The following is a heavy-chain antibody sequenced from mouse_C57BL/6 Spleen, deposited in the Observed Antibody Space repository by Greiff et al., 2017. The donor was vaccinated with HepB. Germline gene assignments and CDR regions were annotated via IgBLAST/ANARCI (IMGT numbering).Heavy chain of an antibody. Sequence: VQLKQSGPGLVKPSQSLSLTCSVTGYSITSGYYWNWIRQFPGNKLEWMGYISYDGSNNYNPSLKNRISITRDTSKNQFFLKLNSVTTEDTATYYCANRGSWFAYWGQGTLVTVSA. J-gene: IGHJ3*01. CDR2: ISYDGSN. CDR1: GYSITSGYY. D-gene: IGHD2-14*01. V-gene: IGHV3-6*01. CDR3: ANRGSWFAY.